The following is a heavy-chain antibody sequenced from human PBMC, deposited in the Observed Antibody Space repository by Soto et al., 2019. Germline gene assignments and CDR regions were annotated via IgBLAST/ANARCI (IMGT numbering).Heavy chain of an antibody. Sequence: EVQLVESGGGLVQPGGSLRLSCAASGFTFSSYSMNWVRQAPGKGLEWVSYISSSSSTIYYADSVKGRFTLSRDNAKNSLYLQMNSLRDEDTAVYYCAREGIFGVVTSDWYFDLWGRGTLVTVSS. J-gene: IGHJ2*01. V-gene: IGHV3-48*02. CDR1: GFTFSSYS. CDR3: AREGIFGVVTSDWYFDL. D-gene: IGHD3-3*01. CDR2: ISSSSSTI.